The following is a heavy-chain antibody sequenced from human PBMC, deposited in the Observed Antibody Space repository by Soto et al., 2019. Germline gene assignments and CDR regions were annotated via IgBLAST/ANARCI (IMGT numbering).Heavy chain of an antibody. Sequence: QVQLVQSGAEVKKPGASVKVSCKASGYTFTSHGISWVRQAPGQGLEWMGWISAYNGDTNYAQKLQGRVTVTTDTSPSTAYMERRTLRPHDTALYYCPRMVRRSNVAYYHHIDVWGSGKRVSASS. J-gene: IGHJ6*03. D-gene: IGHD3-10*01. CDR1: GYTFTSHG. CDR3: PRMVRRSNVAYYHHIDV. CDR2: ISAYNGDT. V-gene: IGHV1-18*01.